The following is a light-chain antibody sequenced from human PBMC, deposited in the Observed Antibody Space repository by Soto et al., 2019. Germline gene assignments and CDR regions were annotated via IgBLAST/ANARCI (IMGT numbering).Light chain of an antibody. V-gene: IGKV3-20*01. CDR1: QSVSNNY. CDR2: GAS. J-gene: IGKJ4*01. CDR3: QQYGSSPPLT. Sequence: EIVLMQSPGTLSLSPGERATLSCRASQSVSNNYVAWYQQKPGQAPRLLIAGASSRATGIPDRCSGSGSGTDFTLTISRLEPEDFAVYYCQQYGSSPPLTFGGGTKVEIK.